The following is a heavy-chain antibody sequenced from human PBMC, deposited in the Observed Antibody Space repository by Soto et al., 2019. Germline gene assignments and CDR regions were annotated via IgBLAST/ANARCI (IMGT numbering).Heavy chain of an antibody. CDR2: ISWNSGSI. V-gene: IGHV3-9*01. D-gene: IGHD3-3*01. Sequence: QPGGSLRLSCAASGFTFDDYAMHWVRQAPGKGLEWVSGISWNSGSIGYADSVKGRFTISRDNAKNSLYLQMNSLRAEDTALYYCATGDFWSGYSMPHYFDYWGQGTLVTVSS. CDR1: GFTFDDYA. J-gene: IGHJ4*02. CDR3: ATGDFWSGYSMPHYFDY.